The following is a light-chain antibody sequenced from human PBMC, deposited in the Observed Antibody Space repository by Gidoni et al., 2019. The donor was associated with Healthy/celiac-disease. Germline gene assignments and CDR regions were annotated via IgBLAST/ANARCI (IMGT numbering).Light chain of an antibody. V-gene: IGKV1-39*01. CDR3: QQSYSTPLYT. CDR1: QSISSY. J-gene: IGKJ2*01. CDR2: AAS. Sequence: DIQMTQSPSSLSASVGDRVTITCRASQSISSYLNWYQQKPGKAPKLLIYAASSLQSGVPSRFSGSGSETDFTLTISSLQPEDFATYYCQQSYSTPLYTFGQXTKLEIK.